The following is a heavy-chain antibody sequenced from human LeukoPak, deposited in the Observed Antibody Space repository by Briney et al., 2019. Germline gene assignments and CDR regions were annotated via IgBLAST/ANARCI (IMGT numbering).Heavy chain of an antibody. CDR1: GYTFTGYY. Sequence: ASLKVSCKTSGYTFTGYYIHWVRQAPGQGLEWMGWINPNSGGTNYAQKFQGRVTMTRDTSISTAYMELSRLRSDDTAVYYCARAGFGYSYVDPTYYGMDVWGQGTTVTVSS. D-gene: IGHD5-18*01. J-gene: IGHJ6*02. V-gene: IGHV1-2*02. CDR3: ARAGFGYSYVDPTYYGMDV. CDR2: INPNSGGT.